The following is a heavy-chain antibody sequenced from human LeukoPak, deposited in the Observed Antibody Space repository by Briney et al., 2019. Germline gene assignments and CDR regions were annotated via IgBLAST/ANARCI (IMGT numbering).Heavy chain of an antibody. CDR2: INHSGGT. CDR1: GGSFSGYY. D-gene: IGHD3-22*01. Sequence: SETLSLTCAVYGGSFSGYYWSWIRQPPGKGLEWIGEINHSGGTNYNPSLKSRVTISVDTSKNQFSLKLSSVTAADTAVYYCARGRGYHAFDIWGQGTMVTVSS. J-gene: IGHJ3*02. CDR3: ARGRGYHAFDI. V-gene: IGHV4-34*01.